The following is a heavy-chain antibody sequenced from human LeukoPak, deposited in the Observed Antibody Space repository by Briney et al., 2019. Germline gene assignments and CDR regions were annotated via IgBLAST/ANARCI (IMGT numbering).Heavy chain of an antibody. Sequence: GGSLRLSCAASGFTFSSYTMNWVRQAPGKGLEWVSSISSSSSYIYYADSVKGRFTISRDNSKNTLYLQMNSLRAEDTAVYYCARRAGAYSHPYDYWGQGTLVTVSS. J-gene: IGHJ4*02. V-gene: IGHV3-21*04. D-gene: IGHD4/OR15-4a*01. CDR3: ARRAGAYSHPYDY. CDR1: GFTFSSYT. CDR2: ISSSSSYI.